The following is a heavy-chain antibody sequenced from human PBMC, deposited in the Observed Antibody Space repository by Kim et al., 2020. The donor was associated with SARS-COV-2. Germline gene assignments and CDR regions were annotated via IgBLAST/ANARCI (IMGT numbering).Heavy chain of an antibody. CDR2: IKNDGITT. V-gene: IGHV3-74*01. J-gene: IGHJ3*02. Sequence: GGSLRLSCAASGFTFSSLWMHWVRQAPGKGLVWVSRIKNDGITTNYADSVKGRFTVSRDNAKNTLYLQMNSLRAEDAAVYYCASDRGAAFDIWGQGTMVTVSS. CDR1: GFTFSSLW. CDR3: ASDRGAAFDI.